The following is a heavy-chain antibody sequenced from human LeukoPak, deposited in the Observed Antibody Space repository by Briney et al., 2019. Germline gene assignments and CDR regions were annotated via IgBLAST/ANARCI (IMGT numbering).Heavy chain of an antibody. J-gene: IGHJ4*02. CDR1: TFTFSDYD. V-gene: IGHV3-11*05. CDR2: ISTGSSYK. D-gene: IGHD3-3*01. Sequence: GGALRLSCTASTFTFSDYDMGWVRQAPGKGLEWVSSISTGSSYKFSADSVQARFTISRDDAKNSLYLQMNNLRVDDTAVYYCATERRGLFESWGQGSLVTVFS. CDR3: ATERRGLFES.